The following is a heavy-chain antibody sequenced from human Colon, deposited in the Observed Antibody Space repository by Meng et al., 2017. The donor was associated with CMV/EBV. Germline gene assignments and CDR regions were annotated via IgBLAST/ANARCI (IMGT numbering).Heavy chain of an antibody. D-gene: IGHD4-17*01. CDR2: IRNDRSYE. J-gene: IGHJ4*02. Sequence: VQLLEFGVGVVQLGGSLTLSCAALGFTFSSYGIHWVRQALGKGLEWVTFIRNDRSYEYYADSVQGRFTVSRDNSKNTMYLQMNSLAGDDTAVYYCAKVAAYADFVMEYWGQGTLVTVSS. CDR1: GFTFSSYG. CDR3: AKVAAYADFVMEY. V-gene: IGHV3-30*02.